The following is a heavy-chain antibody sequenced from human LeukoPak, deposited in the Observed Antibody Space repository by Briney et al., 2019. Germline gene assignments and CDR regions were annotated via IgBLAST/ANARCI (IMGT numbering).Heavy chain of an antibody. CDR2: ISGSGGST. D-gene: IGHD2-15*01. V-gene: IGHV3-23*01. Sequence: GGSLRLSCAASGFTFSSYAMSWVRQAPGKGLEWVSAISGSGGSTHYADSVKGRFTISRDNSKNTLYLQMNSLRAEDTAVYYCAKDLRRGYCSGGSCYSYLLGYFDYWGQGTLVTVSS. CDR3: AKDLRRGYCSGGSCYSYLLGYFDY. CDR1: GFTFSSYA. J-gene: IGHJ4*02.